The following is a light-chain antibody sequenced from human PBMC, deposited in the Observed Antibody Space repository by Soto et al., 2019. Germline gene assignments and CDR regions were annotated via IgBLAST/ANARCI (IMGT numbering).Light chain of an antibody. CDR1: SSDLGGYNY. CDR3: SSYTSSSTLYV. J-gene: IGLJ1*01. CDR2: DVS. V-gene: IGLV2-14*03. Sequence: QSALTQPASVSGSPGQSITISCTGTSSDLGGYNYVSWYQQHPGKAPKLIIYDVSDRPSGVSNRFSGSKSGSTASLTISGLQAEDEADYYCSSYTSSSTLYVFGTGTKLTVL.